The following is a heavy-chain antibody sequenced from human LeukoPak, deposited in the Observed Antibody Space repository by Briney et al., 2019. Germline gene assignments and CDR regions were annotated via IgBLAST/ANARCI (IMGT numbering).Heavy chain of an antibody. CDR1: GFTFSSYA. Sequence: PGRSLRLSCAASGFTFSSYALHWVRQAPGKGLEWGAVISYDGSNKYYADSVKGRFTISRDNPRNTLYLQMNSLRAEDTAVYYCARESIAAADVFDYWGQGTLVTVSS. V-gene: IGHV3-30-3*01. CDR2: ISYDGSNK. D-gene: IGHD6-13*01. CDR3: ARESIAAADVFDY. J-gene: IGHJ4*02.